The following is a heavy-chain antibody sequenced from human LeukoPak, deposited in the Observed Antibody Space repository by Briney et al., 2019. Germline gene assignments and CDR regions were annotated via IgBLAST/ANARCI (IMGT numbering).Heavy chain of an antibody. J-gene: IGHJ4*02. CDR3: ARATGYGDYEEFSAYFDY. Sequence: GGSLRLSCVASGFTFNNAWMSWVRQAPGKGLEWVGRVTGKSDGGTTDYAAPVKGRFTISRDDSKNTLYLQMSSLKTEGTAVYYCARATGYGDYEEFSAYFDYWGQGTLVTVSS. CDR2: VTGKSDGGTT. CDR1: GFTFNNAW. V-gene: IGHV3-15*01. D-gene: IGHD4-17*01.